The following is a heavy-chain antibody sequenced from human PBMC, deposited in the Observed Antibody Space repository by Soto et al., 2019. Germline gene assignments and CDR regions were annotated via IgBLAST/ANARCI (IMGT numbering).Heavy chain of an antibody. Sequence: PGGSLRLSCAASGFTFSSYAMSWVRQAPGKGLEWVSAISGSGGSTYYADSVKGRFTISRDNSKNTLYLQMNSLRAEDTAAYYCAKNYDILTGAIDYWGQGTLVTVSS. CDR3: AKNYDILTGAIDY. CDR1: GFTFSSYA. CDR2: ISGSGGST. J-gene: IGHJ4*02. V-gene: IGHV3-23*01. D-gene: IGHD3-9*01.